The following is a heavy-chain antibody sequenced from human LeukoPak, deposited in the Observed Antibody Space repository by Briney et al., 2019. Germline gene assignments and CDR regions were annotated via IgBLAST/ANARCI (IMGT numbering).Heavy chain of an antibody. V-gene: IGHV3-9*01. CDR1: GFTFDEYA. D-gene: IGHD6-13*01. CDR2: ISWNSGSI. J-gene: IGHJ4*02. CDR3: AKGPTVAAAGTLAFDY. Sequence: GRSLRLSCAASGFTFDEYAMHWVPQAPGKGLEWVSGISWNSGSIGYADSVKDRFTISRDNAKNSLYLQMNSLRAEDTALYYCAKGPTVAAAGTLAFDYWGQGTLVTVSS.